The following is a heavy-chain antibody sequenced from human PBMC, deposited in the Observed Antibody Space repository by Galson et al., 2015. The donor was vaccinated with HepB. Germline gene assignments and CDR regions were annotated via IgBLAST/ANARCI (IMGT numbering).Heavy chain of an antibody. V-gene: IGHV3-11*06. Sequence: SLRLSCAASGFTFSDYYMSWIRQAPGKGLEWVSYISSCSTYTNYADSVKGRFTISRDNAKKSLYLQINSLRAEDTAVYYCARVADADYGDHSHFDYWGQGTLVTVSS. J-gene: IGHJ4*02. CDR2: ISSCSTYT. CDR3: ARVADADYGDHSHFDY. D-gene: IGHD4-17*01. CDR1: GFTFSDYY.